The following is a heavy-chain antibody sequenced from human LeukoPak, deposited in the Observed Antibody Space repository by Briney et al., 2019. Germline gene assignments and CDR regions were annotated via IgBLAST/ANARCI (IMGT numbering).Heavy chain of an antibody. CDR3: ARDCDYGNTSHLRCF. V-gene: IGHV4-59*01. CDR2: IYYSGST. J-gene: IGHJ4*02. Sequence: SETLSLTCTVSDDSISDYYWNWIRQPPGKGLEWVGSIYYSGSTKYNPSLKSRVTISVDTSKNQFSLNLTSVTAADTAIYYCARDCDYGNTSHLRCFWGQGTLVTVSS. D-gene: IGHD4-17*01. CDR1: DDSISDYY.